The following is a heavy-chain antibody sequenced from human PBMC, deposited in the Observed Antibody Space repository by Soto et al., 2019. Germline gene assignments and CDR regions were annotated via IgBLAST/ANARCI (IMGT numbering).Heavy chain of an antibody. V-gene: IGHV1-2*04. Sequence: ASVKVSCKTSGYTFTGYYLHWMRQAPGKGLEWMGWINPDTGGTDLTQKFQGWVTMTRDTSISTAYMELSNVKPDDTAVYYCARAVGRDGSSWHRAAFDCQGQGSLVTVSS. CDR3: ARAVGRDGSSWHRAAFDC. J-gene: IGHJ4*02. CDR1: GYTFTGYY. D-gene: IGHD2-2*01. CDR2: INPDTGGT.